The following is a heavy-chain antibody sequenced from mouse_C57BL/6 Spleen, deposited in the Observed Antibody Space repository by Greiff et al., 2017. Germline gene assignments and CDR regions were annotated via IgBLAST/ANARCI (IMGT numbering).Heavy chain of an antibody. CDR2: IYPGSGST. CDR3: ARSLPWFAY. Sequence: QVQLQQPGAELVKPGASVKMSCKASGYTFTSYWITWVKQRPGQGLEWIGDIYPGSGSTNYNEKFKSKATLTVATSSSTAYMQLSSLTSEDSAVYYCARSLPWFAYWGQGTLVTVSA. D-gene: IGHD2-10*01. J-gene: IGHJ3*01. CDR1: GYTFTSYW. V-gene: IGHV1-55*01.